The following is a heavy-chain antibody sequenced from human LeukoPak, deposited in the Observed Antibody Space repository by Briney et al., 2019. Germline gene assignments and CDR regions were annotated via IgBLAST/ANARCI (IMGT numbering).Heavy chain of an antibody. D-gene: IGHD3-10*01. CDR3: ARPSPYCYGSGSYGAFDI. J-gene: IGHJ3*02. CDR2: INHSGST. CDR1: GYSISSGYY. V-gene: IGHV4-38-2*02. Sequence: SETLSLTCTVSGYSISSGYYWGWIRQPPGKGLEWIGEINHSGSTNYNPSLKSRVTISVDTSKNQFSLKLSSVTAADTAVYYCARPSPYCYGSGSYGAFDIWGQGTMVTVSS.